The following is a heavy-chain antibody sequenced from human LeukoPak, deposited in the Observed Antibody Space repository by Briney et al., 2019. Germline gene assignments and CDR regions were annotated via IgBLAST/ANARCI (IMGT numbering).Heavy chain of an antibody. CDR2: INFSGGNT. V-gene: IGHV1-46*01. J-gene: IGHJ4*02. Sequence: ASVKLSCKASGYTFTNYYVHWVRQAPGQGLEWMGLINFSGGNTNYEQKFQGRVSMTRDTSTGTVYMDLSSLRSEDTAVYYCAREYSGGHFDYWGQGTLVTVSS. CDR1: GYTFTNYY. D-gene: IGHD2-21*01. CDR3: AREYSGGHFDY.